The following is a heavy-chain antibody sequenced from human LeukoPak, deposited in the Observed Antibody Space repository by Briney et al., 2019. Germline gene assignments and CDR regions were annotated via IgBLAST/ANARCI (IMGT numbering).Heavy chain of an antibody. Sequence: GGSLRLSCAASGFTFSKAWMSWVRQAPGKGLERVGRFKSKTDGGTTDYAAPVKGRFIVSRDDSKNTLYLQMNSLRTEDTAVYFCTKDIGYFDYWGRGTLVTVSS. CDR2: FKSKTDGGTT. CDR1: GFTFSKAW. CDR3: TKDIGYFDY. V-gene: IGHV3-15*01. J-gene: IGHJ4*02.